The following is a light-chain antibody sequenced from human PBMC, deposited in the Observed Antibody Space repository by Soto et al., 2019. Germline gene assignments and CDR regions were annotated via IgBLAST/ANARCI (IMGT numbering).Light chain of an antibody. J-gene: IGKJ1*01. CDR3: QHRSSWPAWT. CDR2: DAS. CDR1: QSVGTY. Sequence: ENVVTQSSEALRFSPWDIASLSSCASQSVGTYLAWYQQKPGQAPRLLIFDASKRATGIPARFSGSGSGTDFTLTSSSLETEDLAVYYCQHRSSWPAWTFGAGTKVDIK. V-gene: IGKV3-11*01.